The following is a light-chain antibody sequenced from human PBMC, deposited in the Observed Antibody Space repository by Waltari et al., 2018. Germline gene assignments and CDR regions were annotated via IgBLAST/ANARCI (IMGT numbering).Light chain of an antibody. V-gene: IGKV2-28*01. CDR3: MQALQTPRT. CDR2: LGS. Sequence: DIVMTQSPVSLPVTPGEPASLSCTSSPSLLHNNGKNYLDWYLQKPGQSPQLLIYLGSNRASGVPDRFSGSGSGTDFTLKISRVEAEDVGVYYCMQALQTPRTFGGGTKVEIK. CDR1: PSLLHNNGKNY. J-gene: IGKJ4*01.